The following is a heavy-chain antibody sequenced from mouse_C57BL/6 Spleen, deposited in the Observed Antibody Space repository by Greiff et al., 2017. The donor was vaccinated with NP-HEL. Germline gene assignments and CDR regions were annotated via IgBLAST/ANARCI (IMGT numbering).Heavy chain of an antibody. CDR2: IDPSDSYT. CDR1: GYTFTSYW. V-gene: IGHV1-69*01. D-gene: IGHD4-1*01. Sequence: QVQLQQPGAELVMPGASVKLSCKASGYTFTSYWMHWVKQRPGQGLEWIGEIDPSDSYTNYNQKFKGKSTLTVDKSSSTAYMQLSSLTSEDSAVYYCARGGANWDVGFAYWGQGTLVTVSA. J-gene: IGHJ3*01. CDR3: ARGGANWDVGFAY.